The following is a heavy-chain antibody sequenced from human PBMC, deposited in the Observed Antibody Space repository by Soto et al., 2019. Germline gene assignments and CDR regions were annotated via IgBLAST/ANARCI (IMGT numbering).Heavy chain of an antibody. V-gene: IGHV4-4*07. CDR3: ARGEYSSSWYGYFQH. CDR1: GGSISSYY. CDR2: IYTSGST. D-gene: IGHD6-13*01. J-gene: IGHJ1*01. Sequence: QVQLQESGPGLVKPSETLSLTCTVSGGSISSYYWSWIRQPAGKGLVWIGRIYTSGSTNYNPSLRSRVTMSVDTSKNQFSLKLSSVTAADTAVYYCARGEYSSSWYGYFQHWGQGTLVTVSS.